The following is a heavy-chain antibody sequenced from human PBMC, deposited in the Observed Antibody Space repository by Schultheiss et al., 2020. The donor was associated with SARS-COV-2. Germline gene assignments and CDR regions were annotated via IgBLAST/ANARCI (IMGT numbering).Heavy chain of an antibody. CDR3: ARDGRGDYDTPYLSFQH. Sequence: GESLKISCAASGFTFSSYAMSWVRQAPGKGLEWVANIKQDGSEKYYADSVKGRFTISRDNSKNTLYLQMNSLRAEDTAVYYCARDGRGDYDTPYLSFQHWGQGTLVTVSS. D-gene: IGHD4-17*01. J-gene: IGHJ1*01. CDR1: GFTFSSYA. CDR2: IKQDGSEK. V-gene: IGHV3-7*03.